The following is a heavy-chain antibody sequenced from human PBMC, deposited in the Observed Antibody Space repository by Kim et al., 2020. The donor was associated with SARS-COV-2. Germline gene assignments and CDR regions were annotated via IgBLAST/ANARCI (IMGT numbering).Heavy chain of an antibody. V-gene: IGHV3-21*01. CDR3: ARASRGGDSLDY. D-gene: IGHD2-21*02. CDR2: IVRSSS. CDR1: GFTFSTYR. J-gene: IGHJ4*02. Sequence: GGSLRLSCAASGFTFSTYRMNWVRQAPGKGLEWVSSIVRSSSYANSVRGRFTISRDNNKDSLYLQMNSLRAEDTAVYYCARASRGGDSLDYWGQGSLVTV.